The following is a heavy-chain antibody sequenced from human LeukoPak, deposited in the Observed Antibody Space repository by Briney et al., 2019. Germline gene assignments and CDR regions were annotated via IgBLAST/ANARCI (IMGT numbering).Heavy chain of an antibody. CDR2: IKHDGSER. CDR3: FGSAYGAY. CDR1: GFTFSIYW. Sequence: PGGSLRLSCAASGFTFSIYWMSWVRQAPGKGLEWVANIKHDGSERYADPVKGRFTISRDNAKNSVSLQMGSLRAEDTAVYYCFGSAYGAYWGQGTLVTVSS. D-gene: IGHD5-12*01. J-gene: IGHJ4*02. V-gene: IGHV3-7*03.